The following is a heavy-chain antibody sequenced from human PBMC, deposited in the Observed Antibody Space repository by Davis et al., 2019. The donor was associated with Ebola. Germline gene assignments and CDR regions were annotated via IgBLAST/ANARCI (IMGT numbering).Heavy chain of an antibody. J-gene: IGHJ3*01. V-gene: IGHV3-23*01. CDR3: AKANNGWSYDVFDV. CDR1: VITFSSYA. D-gene: IGHD6-19*01. CDR2: ISGSGGST. Sequence: PGGSLRLSCTDSVITFSSYAMTWVRQAPGKGLEWVSAISGSGGSTYYADSVKGRFTSSRDNSKSMVYLQARSLRAEDTALYYCAKANNGWSYDVFDVWGLGTMVIVSS.